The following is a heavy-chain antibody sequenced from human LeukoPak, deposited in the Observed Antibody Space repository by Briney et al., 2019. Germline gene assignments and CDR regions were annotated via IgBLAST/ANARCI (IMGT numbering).Heavy chain of an antibody. V-gene: IGHV3-23*01. J-gene: IGHJ4*02. CDR2: ISGSGGST. Sequence: RGSLRLSCAASGFTFSSYAMSWVRQAPRKGLGWVSAISGSGGSTYYADSLKGRFTISRDNSKNTLYLQMNSLRAEDTAVYYCAKASYCSGGSCYLVDYWGQGTLVTVSS. CDR3: AKASYCSGGSCYLVDY. D-gene: IGHD2-15*01. CDR1: GFTFSSYA.